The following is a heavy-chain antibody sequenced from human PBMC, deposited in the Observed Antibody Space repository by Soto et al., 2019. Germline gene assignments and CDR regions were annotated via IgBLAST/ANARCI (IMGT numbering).Heavy chain of an antibody. V-gene: IGHV3-23*01. CDR1: GFIFSTYG. CDR2: IRGSGDDL. D-gene: IGHD2-8*02. CDR3: AKVSSSGGFHVI. Sequence: GGSLRLSCAASGFIFSTYGMAWVRQAPGKGLDWVASIRGSGDDLHYADAVKGRFIISRDNSKNTLLLQMRSLRVEDTATYYCAKVSSSGGFHVIGGQGTLVTVSS. J-gene: IGHJ4*02.